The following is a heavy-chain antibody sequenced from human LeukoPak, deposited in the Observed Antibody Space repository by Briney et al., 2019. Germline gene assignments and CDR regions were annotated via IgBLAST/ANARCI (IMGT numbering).Heavy chain of an antibody. CDR2: VYSSGST. D-gene: IGHD1-14*01. CDR1: RGSISSYF. J-gene: IGHJ4*02. Sequence: SGTLSLTCTVSRGSISSYFWSWIRQPPGKGLEWIGYVYSSGSTTYNPSLKSRVTISVDTSRNQFFLKLDSVTAADTAVYYCARLIGSSTVADYWGQGTLVTVSS. CDR3: ARLIGSSTVADY. V-gene: IGHV4-59*08.